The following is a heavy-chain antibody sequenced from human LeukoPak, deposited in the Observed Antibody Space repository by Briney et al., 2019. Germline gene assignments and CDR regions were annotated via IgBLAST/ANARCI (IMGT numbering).Heavy chain of an antibody. Sequence: GGSLRLSCAASGFTFSSYGMHWVRQAPGKGLEDVSAISSNGISTFYANSVKGRFTVSRDDSKNTVYLQMGSLRAEDMAVYYCVKWTNYYFALWGRGTLVTVSS. J-gene: IGHJ2*01. CDR3: VKWTNYYFAL. CDR1: GFTFSSYG. V-gene: IGHV3-64*01. D-gene: IGHD2-8*01. CDR2: ISSNGIST.